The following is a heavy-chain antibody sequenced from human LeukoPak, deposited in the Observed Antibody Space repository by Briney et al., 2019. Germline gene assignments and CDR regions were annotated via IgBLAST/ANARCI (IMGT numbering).Heavy chain of an antibody. J-gene: IGHJ3*02. D-gene: IGHD4-23*01. Sequence: ASVKVSCKASGYTFSNYAVHWVRQAPGQRLEWMGRINAGDGDTNYSQKFQGRATITRDTSASTAHMELSSLRSEDTALYYCARESYGGYQFDIWGQGTVVTVSS. CDR2: INAGDGDT. CDR1: GYTFSNYA. CDR3: ARESYGGYQFDI. V-gene: IGHV1-3*01.